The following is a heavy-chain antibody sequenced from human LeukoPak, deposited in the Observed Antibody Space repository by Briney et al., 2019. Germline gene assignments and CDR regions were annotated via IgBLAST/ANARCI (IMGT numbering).Heavy chain of an antibody. J-gene: IGHJ5*02. D-gene: IGHD3-22*01. CDR1: GYTFTSYD. CDR3: ARVDYYESSGRDWFDP. CDR2: MNPNSGNT. Sequence: ASVKVSCKASGYTFTSYDINWVRQATGQGLEWMGWMNPNSGNTGYAQKFQGRVTMTRNTSISTAYMELSSLRSEDTAVYYCARVDYYESSGRDWFDPWGQGTLVTVSS. V-gene: IGHV1-8*01.